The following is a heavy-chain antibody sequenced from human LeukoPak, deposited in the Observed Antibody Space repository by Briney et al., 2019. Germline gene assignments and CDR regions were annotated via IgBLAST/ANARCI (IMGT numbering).Heavy chain of an antibody. V-gene: IGHV4-59*01. CDR2: IYYSGST. Sequence: PSETLSLTCTVSGGSISSYYWSRIRQPPGKGLEWIGYIYYSGSTNYNPSLKSRVTISVDTPKNQFSLKLSSVTAADTAVYYCARNMIVEDDAFDIWGQGTMVTVSS. J-gene: IGHJ3*02. D-gene: IGHD3-22*01. CDR3: ARNMIVEDDAFDI. CDR1: GGSISSYY.